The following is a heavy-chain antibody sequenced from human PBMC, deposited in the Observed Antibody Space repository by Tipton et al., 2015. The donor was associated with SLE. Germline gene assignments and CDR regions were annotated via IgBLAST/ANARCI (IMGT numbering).Heavy chain of an antibody. Sequence: TLSLTCTVSGGSIRGSPYYWNWIRQAPGKGLEWLGSVLHSGVTYFNPSLKTRVSISLDTSKNQFFLELRSVAAADTAVYYCARDYSRSQPSLGDWGQGSLVTVSS. CDR1: GGSIRGSPYY. V-gene: IGHV4-39*07. CDR3: ARDYSRSQPSLGD. CDR2: VLHSGVT. D-gene: IGHD6-6*01. J-gene: IGHJ4*02.